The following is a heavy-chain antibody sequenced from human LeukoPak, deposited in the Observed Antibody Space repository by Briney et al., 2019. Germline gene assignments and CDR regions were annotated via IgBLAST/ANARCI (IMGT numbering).Heavy chain of an antibody. Sequence: GGSLRLSCAASGFTFSRYAMSWARQAPGKGLEWVSGISGSGDTTYYADPVKGRFTISRDNSKNTLYLQMNSLRAEDTAVYYCAKDFGDCSNGVCYGKPFDYWGQGTLVSASS. CDR1: GFTFSRYA. J-gene: IGHJ4*02. CDR2: ISGSGDTT. D-gene: IGHD2-8*01. CDR3: AKDFGDCSNGVCYGKPFDY. V-gene: IGHV3-23*01.